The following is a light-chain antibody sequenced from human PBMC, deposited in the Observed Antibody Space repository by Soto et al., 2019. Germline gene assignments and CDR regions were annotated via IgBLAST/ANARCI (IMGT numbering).Light chain of an antibody. CDR2: DDT. CDR1: SSNIGGCNY. Sequence: QSALSQPASVSGPPGQSISISCTGSSSNIGGCNYVSWYQQYPGKAPKLLIFDDTNRPSGVSDRFSGSKSGNTASLTISGLQDDDDADYYRSYYTSSNALHLFGGGTKLTVL. CDR3: SYYTSSNALHL. J-gene: IGLJ2*01. V-gene: IGLV2-14*03.